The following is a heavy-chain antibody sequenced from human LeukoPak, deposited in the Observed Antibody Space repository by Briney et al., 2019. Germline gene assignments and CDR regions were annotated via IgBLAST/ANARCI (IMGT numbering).Heavy chain of an antibody. CDR2: IYYSGST. V-gene: IGHV4-59*01. Sequence: TSETLSLTCTVSGGSINSDYWSWIRQPPGKGLEWIGYIYYSGSTNYNPSLKSRVTISVDTSKNQFSLKLSSVTAADTAVYYCAGAKYYYDSSGYYYWGQGTLVTVSS. CDR1: GGSINSDY. D-gene: IGHD3-22*01. CDR3: AGAKYYYDSSGYYY. J-gene: IGHJ4*02.